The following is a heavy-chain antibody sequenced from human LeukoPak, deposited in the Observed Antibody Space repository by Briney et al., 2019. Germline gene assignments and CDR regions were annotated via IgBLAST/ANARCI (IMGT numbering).Heavy chain of an antibody. CDR2: ISAYNGNT. D-gene: IGHD6-19*01. J-gene: IGHJ4*02. Sequence: ASVKVSCKASGYTFTSNGISWVRQAPGQGLEWMGWISAYNGNTNYAQKLQGRVTMTTDTSTSTAYMELRSLRSDDTAVYYCARDRRIAVAGDFDYWGQGTLVTVSS. CDR3: ARDRRIAVAGDFDY. V-gene: IGHV1-18*01. CDR1: GYTFTSNG.